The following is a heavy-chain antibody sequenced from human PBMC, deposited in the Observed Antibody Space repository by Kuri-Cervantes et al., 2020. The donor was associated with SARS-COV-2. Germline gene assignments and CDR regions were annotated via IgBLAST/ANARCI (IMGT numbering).Heavy chain of an antibody. Sequence: GESLKISCAASGFTFDDYAMHWVRQAPGKGLEWVSAISGSGGSTYYADSVKGRFTISRDNSKNTLYLQMNSLRAEDTAVYYCAKDTGVAAAHDAFDIWGQGTMVTVSS. CDR2: ISGSGGST. D-gene: IGHD6-13*01. J-gene: IGHJ3*02. V-gene: IGHV3-23*01. CDR1: GFTFDDYA. CDR3: AKDTGVAAAHDAFDI.